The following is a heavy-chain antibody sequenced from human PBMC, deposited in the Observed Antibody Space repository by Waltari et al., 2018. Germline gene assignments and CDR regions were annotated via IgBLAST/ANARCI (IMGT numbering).Heavy chain of an antibody. J-gene: IGHJ4*02. Sequence: EVQLVESGGVVVQPGGSLRLSCAASGCTFDDYTMHWVRQAPGRGLVWVSLIGWDGGSTYYADSVKGRFTISRDNSKNSLYLQMNSLRTEDTALYYCAKDIGRGDLDYWGQGTLVTVSS. D-gene: IGHD3-16*01. CDR3: AKDIGRGDLDY. CDR1: GCTFDDYT. CDR2: IGWDGGST. V-gene: IGHV3-43*01.